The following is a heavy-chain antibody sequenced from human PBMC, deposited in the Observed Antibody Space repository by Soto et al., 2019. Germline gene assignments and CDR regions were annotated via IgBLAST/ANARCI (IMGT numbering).Heavy chain of an antibody. V-gene: IGHV3-74*01. CDR1: GFTFRSYW. Sequence: GGSLRLSCAASGFTFRSYWMHWVRQAPGKGLVWVSRINRDGSSTSYADSVKGRVTISRDNSKNTLYLQMSSLRAEDTAVYYCVKGVSYAFDIWGQGTMVTVSS. J-gene: IGHJ3*02. D-gene: IGHD3-16*01. CDR2: INRDGSST. CDR3: VKGVSYAFDI.